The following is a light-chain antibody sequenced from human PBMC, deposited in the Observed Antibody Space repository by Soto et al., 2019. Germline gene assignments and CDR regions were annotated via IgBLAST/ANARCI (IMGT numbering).Light chain of an antibody. J-gene: IGLJ1*01. Sequence: QSALTQPASVSGSPGQPITISCTGTSSDVGSYNLVSWYQQHPGKAPKLMIYEVSKRPSGVSNRFSGSKSGNTASLTISGLQAEDEADYYCCSYAGSSYVFGTGTKVTVL. V-gene: IGLV2-23*02. CDR1: SSDVGSYNL. CDR3: CSYAGSSYV. CDR2: EVS.